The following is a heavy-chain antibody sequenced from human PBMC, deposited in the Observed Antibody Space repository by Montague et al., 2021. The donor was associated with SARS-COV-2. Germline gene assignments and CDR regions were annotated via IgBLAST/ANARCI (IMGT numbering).Heavy chain of an antibody. CDR3: ARDLRGRYGYGMDV. CDR2: TYYRSNRYN. CDR1: GDSVSSDSAA. Sequence: CAISGDSVSSDSAAWNWVRQSPSRGLEWLGRTYYRSNRYNDYAVXXKSRITIKSDTSKNQISLQLNSVTPEDTAVYYCARDLRGRYGYGMDVWGQGTTVTVSS. V-gene: IGHV6-1*01. D-gene: IGHD3-16*01. J-gene: IGHJ6*02.